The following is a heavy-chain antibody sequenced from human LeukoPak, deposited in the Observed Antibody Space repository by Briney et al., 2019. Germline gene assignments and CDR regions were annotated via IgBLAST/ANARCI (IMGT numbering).Heavy chain of an antibody. Sequence: GGYPRLSCAASGFTFSSSAMGWVRQAPGKGLEWVSAISNNGGYTYYADSVQGRFTISRDNSKSTLCLQMNSLRVEDTAVYYCAKQLGYCSDGSCYFPYWGQGTLVTVSS. CDR2: ISNNGGYT. CDR3: AKQLGYCSDGSCYFPY. CDR1: GFTFSSSA. V-gene: IGHV3-23*01. J-gene: IGHJ4*02. D-gene: IGHD2-15*01.